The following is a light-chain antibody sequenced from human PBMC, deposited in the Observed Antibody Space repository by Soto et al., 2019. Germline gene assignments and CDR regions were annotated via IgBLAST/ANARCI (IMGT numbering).Light chain of an antibody. J-gene: IGLJ1*01. CDR2: DVS. V-gene: IGLV2-14*01. CDR3: SSYTSSISYV. CDR1: SSDVGAYNY. Sequence: QFVLTQPASVSGSPGQSITISCTGTSSDVGAYNYVSWCQQRPGKAPKLIIYDVSNRPSGVSDRFSASKSGNTASLTISGLQAEDEADYYCSSYTSSISYVFGTGTKVTVL.